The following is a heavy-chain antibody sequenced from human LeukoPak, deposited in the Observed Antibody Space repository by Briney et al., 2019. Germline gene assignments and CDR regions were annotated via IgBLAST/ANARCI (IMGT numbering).Heavy chain of an antibody. Sequence: GGSLRLSCAASGFTFSSYWMHWVRHAPGKGLVWVSRIKTDGSRTHYADFAQGRFTISRDNAKNTLYLQMNSLRADDTAVYYCARDGYEFRAFDIWGQGTMVTVSP. J-gene: IGHJ3*02. CDR3: ARDGYEFRAFDI. D-gene: IGHD5-12*01. CDR1: GFTFSSYW. V-gene: IGHV3-74*01. CDR2: IKTDGSRT.